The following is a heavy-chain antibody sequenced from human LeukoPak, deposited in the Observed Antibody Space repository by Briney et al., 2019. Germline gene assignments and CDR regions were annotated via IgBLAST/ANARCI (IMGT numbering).Heavy chain of an antibody. J-gene: IGHJ6*02. D-gene: IGHD3-3*01. CDR1: GYTFTSYG. V-gene: IGHV1-18*01. Sequence: ASVKASCKASGYTFTSYGISWVRQAPGQGLEWMGWISAYNGNTNYAQKLQGRVTMTTDTSTSTAYMELRSLRSDDTAVYYCARDLYYDFWSGYYSWDDYYYGMDVWGQGTTVTVSS. CDR2: ISAYNGNT. CDR3: ARDLYYDFWSGYYSWDDYYYGMDV.